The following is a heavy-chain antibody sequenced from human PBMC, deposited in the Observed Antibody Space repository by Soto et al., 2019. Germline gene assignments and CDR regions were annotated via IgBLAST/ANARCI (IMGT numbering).Heavy chain of an antibody. J-gene: IGHJ3*02. CDR3: AKVVSHEYSSSWHDAFDI. D-gene: IGHD6-13*01. CDR2: ISWNSGSI. CDR1: GFTFDDYA. Sequence: PGGSLRLSCAASGFTFDDYAMHWVRQAPGKGLEWVSGISWNSGSIGYADSVKGRFTISRDNAKNSLYLQMNSLRAEDTALYYCAKVVSHEYSSSWHDAFDIWGQGTMVTVSS. V-gene: IGHV3-9*01.